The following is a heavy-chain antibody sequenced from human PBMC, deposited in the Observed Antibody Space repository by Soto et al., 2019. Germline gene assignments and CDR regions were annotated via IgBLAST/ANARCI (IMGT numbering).Heavy chain of an antibody. D-gene: IGHD3-10*01. Sequence: EVQLVESGGGLIQPGGSLRLSCTASGLTVSSNYMGWVRQAPGKGLEWVSVIYNDGKTYYADSVKGRFTISRDTSKNTLHLQMDTLRAEDTAVYYCVRPLPSGQNHGLDVWGQGTTVTVSS. V-gene: IGHV3-53*01. CDR3: VRPLPSGQNHGLDV. J-gene: IGHJ6*02. CDR2: IYNDGKT. CDR1: GLTVSSNY.